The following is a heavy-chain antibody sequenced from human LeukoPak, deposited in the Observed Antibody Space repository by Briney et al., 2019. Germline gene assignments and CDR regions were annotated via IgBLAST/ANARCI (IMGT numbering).Heavy chain of an antibody. CDR1: GFTFSKYW. D-gene: IGHD6-19*01. Sequence: PGGSLRLSCAASGFTFSKYWMLWVRQAPGKELESVSRINTDGTVTTYADSVKGRFTVSRANADNTMFLQMNSVRDEDTAVYYCATKQWLAPPPDSWGQGTPVTVSS. V-gene: IGHV3-74*01. J-gene: IGHJ4*02. CDR2: INTDGTVT. CDR3: ATKQWLAPPPDS.